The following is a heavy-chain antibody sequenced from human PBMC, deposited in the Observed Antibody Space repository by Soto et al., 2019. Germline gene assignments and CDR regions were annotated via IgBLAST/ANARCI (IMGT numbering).Heavy chain of an antibody. CDR1: GFTFSSYG. CDR3: AKDILRAPRSPYGSESYYALPALLGY. V-gene: IGHV3-30*18. D-gene: IGHD3-10*01. J-gene: IGHJ4*02. Sequence: PGGSLRLSCAASGFTFSSYGMHWVRQAPGKGLEWVAVISYDGSNKYYADSVKGRFTISRDNSKNTLYLQMNSLRAEDTAVYYCAKDILRAPRSPYGSESYYALPALLGYWGQGTLVTVSS. CDR2: ISYDGSNK.